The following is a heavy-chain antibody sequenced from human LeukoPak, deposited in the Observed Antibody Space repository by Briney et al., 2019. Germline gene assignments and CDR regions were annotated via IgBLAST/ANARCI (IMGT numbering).Heavy chain of an antibody. D-gene: IGHD3-22*01. CDR2: IYWDDDK. J-gene: IGHJ4*02. CDR1: GFSLSTRKVG. V-gene: IGHV2-5*02. CDR3: ARERHYDSRGYCADY. Sequence: SGPTLVNPTQTLTLTCTFSGFSLSTRKVGVGWIRQPPGKALEWLAFIYWDDDKLYSPSLKSRLTIAKGTSENQVVLTMTNLDPVDTATYYCARERHYDSRGYCADYWGQGTLVSVSS.